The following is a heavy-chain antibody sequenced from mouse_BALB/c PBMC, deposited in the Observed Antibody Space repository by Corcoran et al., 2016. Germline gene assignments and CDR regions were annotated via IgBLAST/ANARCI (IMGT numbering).Heavy chain of an antibody. CDR1: GYTFTNYG. CDR2: INTYTGEP. Sequence: QNQLVQSGPELKKPGETVTISCKASGYTFTNYGMNWVKQAPGKGLKWMGWINTYTGEPTYADDFKGRFAFSLETSASTAYLQINNLKNEDTATYFCAREPYAMDYWGQGTSVTVSS. D-gene: IGHD6-1*01. CDR3: AREPYAMDY. J-gene: IGHJ4*01. V-gene: IGHV9-3-1*01.